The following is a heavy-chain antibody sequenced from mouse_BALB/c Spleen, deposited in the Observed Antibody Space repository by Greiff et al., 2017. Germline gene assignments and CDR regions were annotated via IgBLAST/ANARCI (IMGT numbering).Heavy chain of an antibody. CDR1: GFSLTSYD. CDR3: VRVLIGFDY. CDR2: IWTGGGT. V-gene: IGHV2-9-2*01. J-gene: IGHJ2*01. Sequence: QVQLKESGPGLVAPSQSLSITCTVSGFSLTSYDISWIRQPPGKGLEWLGVIWTGGGTNYNSAFMSRLSISKDNSKSQVFLKMNSLQTDDTAIYYCVRVLIGFDYWGQGTTLTVSS.